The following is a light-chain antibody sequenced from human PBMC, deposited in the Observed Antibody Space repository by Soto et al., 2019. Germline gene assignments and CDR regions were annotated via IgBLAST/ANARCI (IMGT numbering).Light chain of an antibody. V-gene: IGKV3-15*01. CDR3: QQYNNWPLT. CDR1: QSVRSN. CDR2: GAS. Sequence: IVVSLSPSTLSVSTGERATPSCRASQSVRSNLAWYQQKAGQAPRLLIYGASTRATGIPARFSGSGSGTDFTLTISSLQSEDFAVYYCQQYNNWPLTFGQGTKVDIK. J-gene: IGKJ1*01.